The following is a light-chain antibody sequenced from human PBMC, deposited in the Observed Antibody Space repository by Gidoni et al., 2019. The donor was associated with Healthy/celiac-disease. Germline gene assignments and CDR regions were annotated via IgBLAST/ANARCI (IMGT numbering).Light chain of an antibody. J-gene: IGKJ5*01. CDR1: QGISSY. CDR2: AAS. CDR3: QQLNSYPIT. Sequence: IQLTQSPSFLSASVGDRVTITCRASQGISSYLAWYQQKPGKAPKLLIYAASTLHSGVPSRFSGSGSGTEFTLTISSLQPEDFATYYCQQLNSYPITFGQGTRLEIK. V-gene: IGKV1-9*01.